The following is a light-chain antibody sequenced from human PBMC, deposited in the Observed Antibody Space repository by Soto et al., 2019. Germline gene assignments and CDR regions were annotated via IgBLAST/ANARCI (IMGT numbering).Light chain of an antibody. CDR1: QTVNKY. Sequence: DIQMTQSPSSLSASVGDRVTITCRASQTVNKYLNWYQQKPGKAPKLLIYSTSTLQSGVPSRFSGSGSGTDFTLTISSLQPEDFATYYCQQTYNAPLTFGQGTKVEIK. CDR2: STS. CDR3: QQTYNAPLT. V-gene: IGKV1-39*01. J-gene: IGKJ1*01.